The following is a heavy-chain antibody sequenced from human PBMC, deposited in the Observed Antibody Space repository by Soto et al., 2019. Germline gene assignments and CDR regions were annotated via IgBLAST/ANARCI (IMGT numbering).Heavy chain of an antibody. Sequence: EVQLLESGGHLVQPGGSLRLSCAASGFTFNTYTMNWVRQAPGKGLEWVSGILGGNSGTYYADSVKGRFTISTDNSKNILFLQMNSLRDEDTAIYYCAKDRHPDGIWPFDFWGRGTLVTVSS. V-gene: IGHV3-23*01. CDR3: AKDRHPDGIWPFDF. J-gene: IGHJ4*02. CDR2: ILGGNSGT. CDR1: GFTFNTYT. D-gene: IGHD2-15*01.